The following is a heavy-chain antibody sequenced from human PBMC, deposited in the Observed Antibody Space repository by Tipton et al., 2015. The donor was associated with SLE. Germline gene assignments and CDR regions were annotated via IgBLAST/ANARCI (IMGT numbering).Heavy chain of an antibody. Sequence: TLSLTCTVSGGSITSHYWSWIRQPPGKGLEWIGEIDHSGSTNYNPSLKSRVTISLDTSKNQLSLRVSSVTAADTAVYYCARGPRSMGGSTRVDTWGQGTLVTVSS. D-gene: IGHD2-2*01. V-gene: IGHV4-34*01. CDR2: IDHSGST. CDR1: GGSITSHY. J-gene: IGHJ4*02. CDR3: ARGPRSMGGSTRVDT.